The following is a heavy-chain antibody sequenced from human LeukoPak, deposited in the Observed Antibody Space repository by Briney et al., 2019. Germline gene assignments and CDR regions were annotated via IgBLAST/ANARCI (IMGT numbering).Heavy chain of an antibody. V-gene: IGHV1-18*01. Sequence: ASVKVSCKASGYTFTSYDVNWVRQAPGQGLEWMGWISAYNGHTNSAQNLQGRVIMTTDTSTSTAYMELRSLRSDDTAVYYCARSGNTVAGTKYSLHWGQGTLVTVSS. CDR3: ARSGNTVAGTKYSLH. CDR1: GYTFTSYD. J-gene: IGHJ1*01. CDR2: ISAYNGHT. D-gene: IGHD6-19*01.